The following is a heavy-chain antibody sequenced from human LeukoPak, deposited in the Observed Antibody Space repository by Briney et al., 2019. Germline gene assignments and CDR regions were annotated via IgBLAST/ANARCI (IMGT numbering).Heavy chain of an antibody. J-gene: IGHJ4*02. CDR1: GFTFSSYS. V-gene: IGHV3-21*01. D-gene: IGHD6-19*01. CDR2: ISSSSSYI. CDR3: AREGGSGWSLDY. Sequence: GGSLRLSCAASGFTFSSYSMNWVRQAPGKGLEWVSSISSSSSYIYYADSVKGRFTISRDNAKNSLYLQMNSLRAEDTAVYYCAREGGSGWSLDYWGQGTLVTVSS.